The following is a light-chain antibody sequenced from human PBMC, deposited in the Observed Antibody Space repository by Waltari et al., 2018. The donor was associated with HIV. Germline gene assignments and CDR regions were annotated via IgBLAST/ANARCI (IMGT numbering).Light chain of an antibody. CDR1: SSTLGSNY. CDR3: ATWTDSLSGVV. V-gene: IGLV1-47*01. Sequence: QSVLTQSPSASGTPGQRVTISCSGSSSTLGSNYVYWYQQLPGTAPKLLLYRNNQRPSGVPDRFSGSKSGTSASLAISGLRSEDEAHYYCATWTDSLSGVVFGGGTKLRVL. J-gene: IGLJ2*01. CDR2: RNN.